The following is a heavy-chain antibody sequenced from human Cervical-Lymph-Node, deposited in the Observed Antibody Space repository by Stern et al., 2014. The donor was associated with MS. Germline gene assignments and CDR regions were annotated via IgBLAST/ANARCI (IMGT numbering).Heavy chain of an antibody. CDR1: GFKLGDYV. Sequence: EVHLVESGGGLVQPGRSLRLACKGSGFKLGDYVMSWIRQAPGKGLEWVGFTRNKAYDGTKEYAASVKGRFTILRDDSKPVAYLQMSSLQAEDTAVYYCARVLYGYSPAYWYFDLWGRGTLVTVSS. D-gene: IGHD5-24*01. J-gene: IGHJ2*01. V-gene: IGHV3-49*03. CDR3: ARVLYGYSPAYWYFDL. CDR2: TRNKAYDGTK.